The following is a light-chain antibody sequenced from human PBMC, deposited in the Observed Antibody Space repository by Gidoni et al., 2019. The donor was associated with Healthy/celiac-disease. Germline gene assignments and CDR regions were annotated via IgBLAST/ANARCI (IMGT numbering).Light chain of an antibody. CDR2: AAS. CDR1: QGLSSY. Sequence: AIRITQSPSSLSASTGDRVPITCRASQGLSSYLAWYQQKPGKAPKLLIYAASTLQSGVPSRFSGSGSGTDFTLTISCLQSEDFATYYCQQYYSYPLTFGGGTKVEIK. CDR3: QQYYSYPLT. V-gene: IGKV1-8*01. J-gene: IGKJ4*01.